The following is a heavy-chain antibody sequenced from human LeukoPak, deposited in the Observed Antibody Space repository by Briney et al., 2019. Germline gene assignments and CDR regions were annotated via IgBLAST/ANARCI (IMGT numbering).Heavy chain of an antibody. D-gene: IGHD5-12*01. Sequence: SGGSLRLSCAASGFTFSSYSMNWVRQAPGKGLEWVSYIGTSSSAIYYADSVKGRFTISRDNAKTSLYLQMKSLRAEDTAVYYCARAMRSGYEKDWFDPWGQGALVTVSS. V-gene: IGHV3-48*04. CDR2: IGTSSSAI. CDR1: GFTFSSYS. CDR3: ARAMRSGYEKDWFDP. J-gene: IGHJ5*02.